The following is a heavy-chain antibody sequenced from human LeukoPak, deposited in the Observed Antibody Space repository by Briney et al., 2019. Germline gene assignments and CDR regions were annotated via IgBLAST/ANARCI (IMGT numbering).Heavy chain of an antibody. CDR1: GFTFSDYY. J-gene: IGHJ6*02. CDR2: IITSDSTI. Sequence: GGSLRLSCAASGFTFSDYYMSWIRQPAGRGLEWVSYIITSDSTIYYADSMKGRFTISRYNAKNSLYLQMNSLRAEDTAVYYCARDARVGVRFLEWLYHGKDVWGQGTTVTVSS. D-gene: IGHD3-3*01. V-gene: IGHV3-11*01. CDR3: ARDARVGVRFLEWLYHGKDV.